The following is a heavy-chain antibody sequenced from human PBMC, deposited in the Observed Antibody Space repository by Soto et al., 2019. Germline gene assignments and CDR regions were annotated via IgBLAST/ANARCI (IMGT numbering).Heavy chain of an antibody. CDR2: IIPIFGTA. Sequence: ASVKVSCKASGGTFSSYAISWVRQALGQGLEWMGGIIPIFGTANYAQKFQGRVTITADESTSTAYMELSSLRSEDTAVYYCARGWFEGEPAQDYYYYYGMDVWGQGTTVTVSS. D-gene: IGHD3-16*01. CDR1: GGTFSSYA. CDR3: ARGWFEGEPAQDYYYYYGMDV. V-gene: IGHV1-69*13. J-gene: IGHJ6*02.